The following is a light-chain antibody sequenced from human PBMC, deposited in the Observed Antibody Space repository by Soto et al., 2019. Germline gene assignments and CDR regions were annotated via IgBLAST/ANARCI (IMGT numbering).Light chain of an antibody. CDR2: SNN. J-gene: IGLJ3*02. V-gene: IGLV1-44*01. Sequence: QSVLTQPPSASGTPGQRVTISCSGSSSNIGSNTVNWYQQLPGTAPKLLIYSNNQRPSVVPDRFSGSKSGTSASLAISGLQSEAEADYYCAAWDDSLNGWVFGGGTKLTVL. CDR1: SSNIGSNT. CDR3: AAWDDSLNGWV.